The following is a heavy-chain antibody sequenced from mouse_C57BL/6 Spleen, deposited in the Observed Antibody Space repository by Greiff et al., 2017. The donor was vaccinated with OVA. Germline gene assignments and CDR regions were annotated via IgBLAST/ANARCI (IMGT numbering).Heavy chain of an antibody. CDR1: GFTFSSYT. CDR2: ISGGGGNT. Sequence: EVQLVESGGGLVKPGGSLKLSCAASGFTFSSYTMSWVRQTPEKRLEWVATISGGGGNTYYPDSVKGRFTLSRDNAKNTLYLQMSSLRSENTALNYGARHDYGSSFPCAYWGQGTLVTVSA. CDR3: ARHDYGSSFPCAY. J-gene: IGHJ3*01. D-gene: IGHD1-1*01. V-gene: IGHV5-9*01.